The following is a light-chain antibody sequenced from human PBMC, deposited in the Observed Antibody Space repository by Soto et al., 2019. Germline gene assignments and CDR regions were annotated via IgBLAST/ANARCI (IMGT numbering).Light chain of an antibody. V-gene: IGKV3-15*01. CDR3: QQYNNSSPLT. J-gene: IGKJ5*01. CDR1: QSVSSK. CDR2: GAS. Sequence: EIGMTQSPATLSVSTGERATLSCRASQSVSSKLAWYQQKPGQAPRLLIYGASTRATGIPARFSGSGSGSEFTLTISSPQPDDFAAYYFQQYNNSSPLTFGHGT.